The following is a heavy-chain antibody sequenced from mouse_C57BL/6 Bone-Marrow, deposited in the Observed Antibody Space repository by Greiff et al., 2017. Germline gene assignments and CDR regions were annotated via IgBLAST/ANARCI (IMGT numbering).Heavy chain of an antibody. CDR1: GYSITSGYY. D-gene: IGHD2-5*01. CDR3: ARRGYSNPFAY. J-gene: IGHJ3*01. CDR2: ISYDGSN. V-gene: IGHV3-6*01. Sequence: EVKLLESGPGLVKPSQSLSLTCSVTGYSITSGYYWNWIRQFPGNKLEWMGYISYDGSNNYNPSLKNRISITRETAKNQFFLKLNSVTTEDTATYYCARRGYSNPFAYWGQGTLVTVSA.